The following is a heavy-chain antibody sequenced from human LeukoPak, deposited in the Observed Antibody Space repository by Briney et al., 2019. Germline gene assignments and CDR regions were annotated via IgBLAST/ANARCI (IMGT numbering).Heavy chain of an antibody. CDR1: GFTFGSYW. J-gene: IGHJ3*02. Sequence: PGGSLRLSCAGSGFTFGSYWMYWVRQGPEKGLECTSSVNNDGTGTIYADSVKGRFTISRDNAKNTVFLQLNSLRTEDTAVYYCARGGAFHAFDIWGQGTMVTVSS. CDR3: ARGGAFHAFDI. D-gene: IGHD1-26*01. CDR2: VNNDGTGT. V-gene: IGHV3-74*01.